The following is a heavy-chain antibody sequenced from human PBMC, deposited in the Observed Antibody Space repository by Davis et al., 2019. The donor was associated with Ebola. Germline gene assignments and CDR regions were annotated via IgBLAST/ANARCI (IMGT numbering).Heavy chain of an antibody. CDR1: GYSFTSYW. CDR2: IDPSDSYT. V-gene: IGHV5-10-1*01. Sequence: PGGSLRLSCKGSGYSFTSYWISWVRQMPGKGLEWMGRIDPSDSYTNYSPSFQGHVTISADKSISTAYLQWSSLKASDTAMYYCARRGQYYDFWSGYPTDDAFDIWGQGTMVTVSS. D-gene: IGHD3-3*01. J-gene: IGHJ3*02. CDR3: ARRGQYYDFWSGYPTDDAFDI.